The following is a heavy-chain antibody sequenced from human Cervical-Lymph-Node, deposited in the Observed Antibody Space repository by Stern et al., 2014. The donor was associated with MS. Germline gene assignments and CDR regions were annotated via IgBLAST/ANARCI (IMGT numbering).Heavy chain of an antibody. D-gene: IGHD3-22*01. CDR2: IIPKIGTT. V-gene: IGHV1-69*01. CDR3: ARDRGVSSGWFRWFDP. J-gene: IGHJ5*02. Sequence: QMQLGQSGAEVKTPGPSVKVSCKASGGTFSTYTISWVRKAPGQGLEGMGGIIPKIGTTNKAQNFQDSITLSAADSTNKCSLEFSRMTSDDTALYYCARDRGVSSGWFRWFDPWGQGTLVTVSS. CDR1: GGTFSTYT.